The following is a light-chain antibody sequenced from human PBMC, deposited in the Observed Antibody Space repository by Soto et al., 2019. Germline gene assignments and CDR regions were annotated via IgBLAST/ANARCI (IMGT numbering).Light chain of an antibody. CDR2: GAS. CDR3: QQRSNWPPIT. V-gene: IGKV3-11*01. CDR1: QRISRN. J-gene: IGKJ5*01. Sequence: EIVMTQSPATLSVSPGESATLSCRASQRISRNLAWYQQKPGQAPRLLIFGASNRATGIPARFSGSGSGTDFTLTISSLEPEDFAVYYCQQRSNWPPITFGQGTRLEIK.